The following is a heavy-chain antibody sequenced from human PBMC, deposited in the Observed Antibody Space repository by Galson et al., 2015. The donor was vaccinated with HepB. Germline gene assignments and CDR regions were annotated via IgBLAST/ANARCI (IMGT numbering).Heavy chain of an antibody. V-gene: IGHV3-74*01. J-gene: IGHJ4*02. CDR3: AREITARHAI. CDR1: GFTFRTYW. Sequence: SLRLSCAASGFTFRTYWMHWVRQAPGKGLVWVSRISIDGTTTTYADSVKGRFTVSRDNAKNTLYLQMSSLRAEDTAVYYCAREITARHAIWGQGTLVTVSS. CDR2: ISIDGTTT. D-gene: IGHD3-16*01.